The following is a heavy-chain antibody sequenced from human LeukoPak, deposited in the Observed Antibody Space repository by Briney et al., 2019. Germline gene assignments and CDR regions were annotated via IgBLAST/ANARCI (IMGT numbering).Heavy chain of an antibody. CDR3: AGSGSPGDY. J-gene: IGHJ4*02. CDR1: GFNFSDYY. V-gene: IGHV3-11*01. D-gene: IGHD3-10*01. Sequence: GGSLRLSCVGSGFNFSDYYMSWIRQAPGKGLERISYISPNDVNRYYVDAVKGRFTVSRDNAKNSLFLQMKSLRVEDTAVYYCAGSGSPGDYWGQGTLVTVSS. CDR2: ISPNDVNR.